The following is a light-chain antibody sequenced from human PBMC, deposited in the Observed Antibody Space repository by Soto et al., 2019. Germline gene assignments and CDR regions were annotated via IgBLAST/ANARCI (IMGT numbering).Light chain of an antibody. CDR2: GAF. Sequence: VLTQSPPTLSVSPGERATLSCRASQSIRSNYLAWYQQKPGQAPRFLIYGAFSRATGIPARFSGSGSGTDFTLTISSLEPEDSAVYYCQHRNDWPLTFGGGTKV. CDR1: QSIRSNY. CDR3: QHRNDWPLT. J-gene: IGKJ4*01. V-gene: IGKV3D-20*02.